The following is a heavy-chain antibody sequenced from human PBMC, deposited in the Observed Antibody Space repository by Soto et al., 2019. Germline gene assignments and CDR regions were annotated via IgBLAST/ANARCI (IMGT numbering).Heavy chain of an antibody. J-gene: IGHJ6*02. Sequence: ASVKVSCKASGYTFTSYGISWVRQAPGQGLEWMGWISAYNGNTNYAQRLQGRVTMTTDTSTSTAYMELRSLRSDDTAVYYCARETIFGVVIKGRQLYGLDGRGQGTT. CDR3: ARETIFGVVIKGRQLYGLDG. CDR1: GYTFTSYG. CDR2: ISAYNGNT. V-gene: IGHV1-18*01. D-gene: IGHD3-3*01.